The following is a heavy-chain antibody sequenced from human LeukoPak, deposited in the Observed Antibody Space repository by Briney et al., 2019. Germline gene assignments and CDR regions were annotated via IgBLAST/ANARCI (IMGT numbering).Heavy chain of an antibody. V-gene: IGHV3-7*03. Sequence: GGSLRLSCAASGFTFSNYWMSWVRQAPGKGLEWVANIKQDGSEKYYVDSVKGRFTISRDNAKSSLYLQMNSLRAEDTAVYYCARDLSWGRPTYWGQGTLVTVSS. J-gene: IGHJ4*02. D-gene: IGHD3-16*01. CDR1: GFTFSNYW. CDR2: IKQDGSEK. CDR3: ARDLSWGRPTY.